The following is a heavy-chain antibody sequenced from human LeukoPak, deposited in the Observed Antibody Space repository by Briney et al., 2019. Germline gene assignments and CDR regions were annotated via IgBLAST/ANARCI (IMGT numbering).Heavy chain of an antibody. CDR3: ARSNYDSTTFYYHLDL. D-gene: IGHD2/OR15-2a*01. Sequence: PGGSLRLSCAASGFTFSSYWMRWVRQAPGKGPVWVSRVDVHGQGTAYANSWKGRFTISRDNAKNTLSLQMNSLSAEDTAVYYCARSNYDSTTFYYHLDLWGQGTLVTVSS. J-gene: IGHJ5*02. CDR2: VDVHGQGT. CDR1: GFTFSSYW. V-gene: IGHV3-74*01.